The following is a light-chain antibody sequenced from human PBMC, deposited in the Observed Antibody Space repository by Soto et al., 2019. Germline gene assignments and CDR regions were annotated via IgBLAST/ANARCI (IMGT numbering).Light chain of an antibody. CDR1: TRDVGRYDL. J-gene: IGLJ1*01. CDR2: EVS. CDR3: CSYAGGRSPYV. Sequence: QSVLTQPASVSGSPGQSITISCTGTTRDVGRYDLVSWYQQHPGKAPKIMIYEVSKRPSGDSNRFSGSKSGNTASLTISGLQAEDEADYYCCSYAGGRSPYVFGTGTKVTVL. V-gene: IGLV2-23*02.